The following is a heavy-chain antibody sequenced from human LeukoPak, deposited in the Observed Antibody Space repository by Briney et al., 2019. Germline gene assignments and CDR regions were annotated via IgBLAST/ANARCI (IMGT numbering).Heavy chain of an antibody. CDR1: GFTFDEYA. CDR3: ARRVLIGHYYYYTDV. Sequence: RPGGSLRLSCAASGFTFDEYAMSWVRQAPGKGLEWVSGINWNGDSKDYPVSVKGRFTISRDSTKNSLHLQMNGLRVADTALYYCARRVLIGHYYYYTDVWGKGTTVTVSS. V-gene: IGHV3-20*04. D-gene: IGHD3-22*01. J-gene: IGHJ6*03. CDR2: INWNGDSK.